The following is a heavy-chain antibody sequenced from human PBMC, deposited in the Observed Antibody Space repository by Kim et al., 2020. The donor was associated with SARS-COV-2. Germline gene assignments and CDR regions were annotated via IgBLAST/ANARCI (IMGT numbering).Heavy chain of an antibody. Sequence: SETLSLTCTVSGGSISSYYWSWIRQPPGKGLEWIGYFYYSGSTNYNPSLKSRVTISVDTSKNQFSLKLSSVTAADTAVYYCARLTNHGSYLMELDYWGQGTLVTVSS. J-gene: IGHJ4*02. CDR1: GGSISSYY. V-gene: IGHV4-59*13. D-gene: IGHD1-26*01. CDR2: FYYSGST. CDR3: ARLTNHGSYLMELDY.